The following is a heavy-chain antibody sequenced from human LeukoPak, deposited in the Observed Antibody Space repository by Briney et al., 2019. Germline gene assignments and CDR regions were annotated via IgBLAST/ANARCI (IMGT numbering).Heavy chain of an antibody. V-gene: IGHV4-61*01. J-gene: IGHJ2*01. CDR3: TRVLVPAAMGNWYFDL. CDR2: IYYSGNT. CDR1: GDSVSSANYY. Sequence: PSETLSLTCTVSGDSVSSANYYWSWSRQPPGKGLEWIGYIYYSGNTNYNPSLKSRVTISRDTSKNQFSLKLSSVTAADTAVYYCTRVLVPAAMGNWYFDLWGRGTLVTVSS. D-gene: IGHD2-2*01.